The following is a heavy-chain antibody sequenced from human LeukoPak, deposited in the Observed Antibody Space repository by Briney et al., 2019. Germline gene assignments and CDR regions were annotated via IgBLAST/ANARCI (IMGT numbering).Heavy chain of an antibody. Sequence: ESGPTLVKPTQTLTLTSTFSVFSLSTTGVGVGRIRQPPGKALELLAHIYWTDDKRFSPSLKSRLTITKDTSKNQVVLTMNNMDPVETATYYCAHKTLYYYDSSGYYYPRGFSRFDYWGQGTLVTVSS. J-gene: IGHJ4*02. D-gene: IGHD3-22*01. V-gene: IGHV2-5*01. CDR2: IYWTDDK. CDR3: AHKTLYYYDSSGYYYPRGFSRFDY. CDR1: VFSLSTTGVG.